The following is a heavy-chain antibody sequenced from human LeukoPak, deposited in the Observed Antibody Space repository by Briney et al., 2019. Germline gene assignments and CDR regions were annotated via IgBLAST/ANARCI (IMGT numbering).Heavy chain of an antibody. J-gene: IGHJ4*02. CDR3: TTYCSSTSCYPDY. CDR1: GFTFSNAW. CDR2: IKSKTDGGTT. D-gene: IGHD2-2*01. Sequence: GGSLRLSCAASGFTFSNAWMSWVRQAPGKGLEWVGRIKSKTDGGTTDYAAPVKGRFTISRDDSKNTLYLQMNSLKTEDTAVYYSTTYCSSTSCYPDYWGQGTLVTVSS. V-gene: IGHV3-15*01.